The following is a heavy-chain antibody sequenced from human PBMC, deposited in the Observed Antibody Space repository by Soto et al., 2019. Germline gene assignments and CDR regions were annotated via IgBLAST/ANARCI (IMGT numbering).Heavy chain of an antibody. Sequence: PGESLKISCKGSGYSFTSYWIGWVRQMPGKGLEWMGIIYPGNSDTRYSPSFQGQVTISADKSISTAYLQWSSLKASDTAMYYCARPFSPNDYGDPTGVDVWGKGTTVTVSS. D-gene: IGHD4-17*01. CDR3: ARPFSPNDYGDPTGVDV. CDR2: IYPGNSDT. J-gene: IGHJ6*04. V-gene: IGHV5-51*01. CDR1: GYSFTSYW.